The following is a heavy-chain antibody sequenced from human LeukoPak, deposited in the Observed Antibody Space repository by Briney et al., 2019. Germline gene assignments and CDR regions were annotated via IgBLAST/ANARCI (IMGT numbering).Heavy chain of an antibody. Sequence: SETLSLTCTVSGASIVGSHFHWGWIRQPPGKGLEWIGSIFSGSTYYNPSLKSRVTISVDTSKNQFSLKLTSVTAADTATYYCARRGITYSSSFFAYWGQGTLVTVSS. CDR3: ARRGITYSSSFFAY. CDR2: IFSGST. D-gene: IGHD2-2*01. V-gene: IGHV4-39*01. CDR1: GASIVGSHFH. J-gene: IGHJ4*02.